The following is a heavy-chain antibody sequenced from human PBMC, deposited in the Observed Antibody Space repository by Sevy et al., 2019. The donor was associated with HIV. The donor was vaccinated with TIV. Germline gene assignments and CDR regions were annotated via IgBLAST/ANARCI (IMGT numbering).Heavy chain of an antibody. Sequence: SETLSLTCTVSGYSISSGYYWGWIRQPPGKGLEWIGSIYHSGSTYYNPSLKSRVTISVDTSKNQFSLKLSSVTAADTAVYYCARVNTGSYREPHIRHGNDYWGQGTLVTVS. J-gene: IGHJ4*02. CDR3: ARVNTGSYREPHIRHGNDY. CDR2: IYHSGST. V-gene: IGHV4-38-2*02. D-gene: IGHD1-26*01. CDR1: GYSISSGYY.